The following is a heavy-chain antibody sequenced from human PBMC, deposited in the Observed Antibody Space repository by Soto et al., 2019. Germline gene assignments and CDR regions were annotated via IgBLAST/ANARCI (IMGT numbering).Heavy chain of an antibody. CDR2: INPSGGST. Sequence: ASVKVSCKASGYTFTSYYMHWVRQAPGQGLEWMGIINPSGGSTSYAQKLQGRVTMTRDTSTSTVYMELSSLRSEDTAVYYCARDMGEMYYYDSSGYGRSSYYGMDVWGQGTTVTVSS. CDR1: GYTFTSYY. D-gene: IGHD3-22*01. CDR3: ARDMGEMYYYDSSGYGRSSYYGMDV. V-gene: IGHV1-46*01. J-gene: IGHJ6*02.